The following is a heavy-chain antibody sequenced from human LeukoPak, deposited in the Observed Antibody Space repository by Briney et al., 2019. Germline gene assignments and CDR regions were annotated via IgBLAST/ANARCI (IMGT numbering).Heavy chain of an antibody. CDR3: ARGAPTYYDYVWGTNRYTVYFDY. CDR1: GGSFSGYY. Sequence: SETLSLTCAVYGGSFSGYYWSWIRQPPGKGLEWIGEINHSGSTNYNPSLKSRVTISVDTSKNQFSLKLSSVTAADTAVYYCARGAPTYYDYVWGTNRYTVYFDYWGRGTQVTVSS. D-gene: IGHD3-16*02. CDR2: INHSGST. V-gene: IGHV4-34*01. J-gene: IGHJ4*02.